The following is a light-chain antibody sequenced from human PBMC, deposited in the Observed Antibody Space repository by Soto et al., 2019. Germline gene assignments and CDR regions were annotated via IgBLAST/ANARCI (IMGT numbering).Light chain of an antibody. Sequence: QLVLTQSPSASASLGASVRLTCTLSSGHSSFDIAWHQQQPGKGPRFLMRLHSDGSHIKGDGIPDRFSGSSSGAERYLTISSLQSEDEADYYCQTWGTGFRLFGGGTKVTVL. CDR2: LHSDGSH. J-gene: IGLJ2*01. CDR1: SGHSSFD. V-gene: IGLV4-69*01. CDR3: QTWGTGFRL.